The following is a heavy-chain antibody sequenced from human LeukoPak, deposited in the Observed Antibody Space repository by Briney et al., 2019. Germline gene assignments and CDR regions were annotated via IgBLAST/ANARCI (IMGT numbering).Heavy chain of an antibody. D-gene: IGHD3-3*01. J-gene: IGHJ4*02. CDR3: ATDWSGDDRFDY. Sequence: GGSLRLSCAASGFTFSRYWMTWVRQAPGKGLEWVANIKQDGSEQYYVDSVRGRFTISRDNTKNSLYLQMNSLGVEDTAVYYCATDWSGDDRFDYWGQGALVTVSS. CDR1: GFTFSRYW. CDR2: IKQDGSEQ. V-gene: IGHV3-7*05.